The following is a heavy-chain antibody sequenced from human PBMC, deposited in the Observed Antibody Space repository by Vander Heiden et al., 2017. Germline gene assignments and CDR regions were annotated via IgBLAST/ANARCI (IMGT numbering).Heavy chain of an antibody. V-gene: IGHV4-34*01. J-gene: IGHJ4*02. D-gene: IGHD2-15*01. CDR1: GGSFSGYY. Sequence: QVQLQQWGAGLLQPSETLSLTCAVYGGSFSGYYWSWIRQPPGKGLEWIGEINHSGSTNYNPSLKRRVNISVDTSKNQFSLKLSSVTAADTAVYYCARGEDDSLDYWGQGTLVTVSS. CDR2: INHSGST. CDR3: ARGEDDSLDY.